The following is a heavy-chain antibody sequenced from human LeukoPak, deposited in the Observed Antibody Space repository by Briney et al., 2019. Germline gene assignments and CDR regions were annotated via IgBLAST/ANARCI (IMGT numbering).Heavy chain of an antibody. J-gene: IGHJ4*02. V-gene: IGHV4-34*01. Sequence: SETLSLTCAVYGGSFSGYYWSWIRQPPGKGLEWIGEINHSGSTNYNPSLKSRVTISVDTSKNQFSLKLSSVTAADTAMYYCARDRYYDSSGYDYFDYWGQGTLVTVSS. CDR2: INHSGST. CDR1: GGSFSGYY. D-gene: IGHD3-22*01. CDR3: ARDRYYDSSGYDYFDY.